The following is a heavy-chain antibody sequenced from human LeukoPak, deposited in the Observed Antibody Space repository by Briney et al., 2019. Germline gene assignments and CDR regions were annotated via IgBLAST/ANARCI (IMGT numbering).Heavy chain of an antibody. CDR2: IYYSGST. J-gene: IGHJ6*03. CDR1: GGSISSSSYY. V-gene: IGHV4-39*07. Sequence: SETLSLTCTVSGGSISSSSYYWGWIRQPPGKGLEWIGSIYYSGSTYYNPSLKSRVTISVDTSKNQFSLKLSSVTAADTAVYYCARDTLYYMDVWGKGTTVTVSS. CDR3: ARDTLYYMDV.